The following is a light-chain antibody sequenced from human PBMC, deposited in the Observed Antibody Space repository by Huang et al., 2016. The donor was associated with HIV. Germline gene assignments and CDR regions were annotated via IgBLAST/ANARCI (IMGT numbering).Light chain of an antibody. J-gene: IGKJ1*01. CDR2: GAS. Sequence: EIVMTQSPATLSESPGERATLSCRASQSVSINLAWYQQKPGQAPRLLIYGASTRATGIPARFSGSGSGTEFTLTISSLQSEDFAVYYCQEYNNWWTFGQGTKVEIK. CDR3: QEYNNWWT. CDR1: QSVSIN. V-gene: IGKV3-15*01.